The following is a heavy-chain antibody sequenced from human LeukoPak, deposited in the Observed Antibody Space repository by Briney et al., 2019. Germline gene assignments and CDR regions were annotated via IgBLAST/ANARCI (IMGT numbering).Heavy chain of an antibody. CDR3: ARDASGFGSSGYLYYFDY. V-gene: IGHV4-59*01. CDR2: IYYSGST. CDR1: GGSISSYY. J-gene: IGHJ4*02. Sequence: SETLSLTCTVSGGSISSYYWSWIRQPPGKGLEWIGYIYYSGSTNYNPSLKSRVTISVDTSKNQFSLKLSSVTAADTAVYYCARDASGFGSSGYLYYFDYWGQGTLVTVSS. D-gene: IGHD3-22*01.